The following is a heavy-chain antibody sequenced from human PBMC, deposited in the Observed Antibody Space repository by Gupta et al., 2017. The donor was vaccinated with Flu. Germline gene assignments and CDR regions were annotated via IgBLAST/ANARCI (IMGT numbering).Heavy chain of an antibody. J-gene: IGHJ4*01. CDR2: INHSGST. V-gene: IGHV4-34*01. D-gene: IGHD2-15*01. Sequence: KGLEWIGEINHSGSTNYNPSLKSRVTISVDTSKNQFSLKLSSVTAADTAVYYCARVGLYCSGGSCYRRGAYYFDYWCHGTLVTVSS. CDR3: ARVGLYCSGGSCYRRGAYYFDY.